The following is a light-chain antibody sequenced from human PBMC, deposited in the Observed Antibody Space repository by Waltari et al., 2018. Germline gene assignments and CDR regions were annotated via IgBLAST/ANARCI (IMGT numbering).Light chain of an antibody. CDR3: HQYFKLPRT. Sequence: DIVMTQSPDSLAVSLGERATINGKSSQSVLDSSNNENYLAWYQQKPGQPPKLLIYWASTRESGVPDRISGSGSGTDFTLTISSLQAEDVAVYYCHQYFKLPRTFGQGTKVEIK. V-gene: IGKV4-1*01. CDR2: WAS. CDR1: QSVLDSSNNENY. J-gene: IGKJ1*01.